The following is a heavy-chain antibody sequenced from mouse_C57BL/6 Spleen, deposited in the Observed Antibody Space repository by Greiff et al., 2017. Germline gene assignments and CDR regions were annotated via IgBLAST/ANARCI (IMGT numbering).Heavy chain of an antibody. CDR3: AGGPGNYFDY. Sequence: VKLQQPGAELVKPGASVKLSCKASGYTFTSYWMPWVKQRPGQGLEWIGMIHPNGGSTNYNEKFKSKATLTVDKSSSTAYMQLSSLTSEDSAVYYCAGGPGNYFDYWGQGTTLTVSS. CDR2: IHPNGGST. CDR1: GYTFTSYW. V-gene: IGHV1-64*01. J-gene: IGHJ2*01.